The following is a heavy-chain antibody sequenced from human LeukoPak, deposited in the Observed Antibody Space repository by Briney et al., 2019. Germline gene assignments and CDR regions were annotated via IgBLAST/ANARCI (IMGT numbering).Heavy chain of an antibody. CDR1: GFTFSSYE. CDR2: ISGRTTTT. D-gene: IGHD3-10*01. CDR3: AKDLITMVGNYFDS. V-gene: IGHV3-23*01. Sequence: GGSLRLSCAASGFTFSSYEMNWVRQAPGKGLEWVSAISGRTTTTYYADSVKGRFTISRDNSKNTLYLQMNNLRGDDTAIYYCAKDLITMVGNYFDSWGQGTLVTVSS. J-gene: IGHJ4*02.